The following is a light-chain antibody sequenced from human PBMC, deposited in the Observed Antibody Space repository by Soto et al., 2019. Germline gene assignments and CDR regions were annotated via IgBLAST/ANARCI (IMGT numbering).Light chain of an antibody. V-gene: IGLV2-8*01. J-gene: IGLJ1*01. CDR2: EVT. CDR1: SSDVGGYNY. CDR3: SSYADSNSYV. Sequence: QSVLPQPPSASGFPGQSVTISCTGTSSDVGGYNYVYWYQQHPGKAPKLMIYEVTKRPSGVPDRFSGSKSGNTASLTVSGLQAEDEADYYCSSYADSNSYVFGTGTKVTVL.